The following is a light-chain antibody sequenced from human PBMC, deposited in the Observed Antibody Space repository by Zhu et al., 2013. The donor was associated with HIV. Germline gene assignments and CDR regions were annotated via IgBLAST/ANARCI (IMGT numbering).Light chain of an antibody. CDR3: QHVNDNPA. Sequence: DIQLTQSPSFLSASVGDRVTITCRASHDIGKYLAWYQQKPGKAPKLLIYAASTLQSGVPLRFGGSGSGTDFTLTISGLRPEDFATYFCQHVNDNPAFGPGTKVDV. CDR1: HDIGKY. J-gene: IGKJ3*01. V-gene: IGKV1-9*01. CDR2: AAS.